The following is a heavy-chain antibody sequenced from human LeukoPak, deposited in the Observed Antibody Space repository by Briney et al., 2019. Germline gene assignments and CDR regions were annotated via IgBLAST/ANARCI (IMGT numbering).Heavy chain of an antibody. CDR1: GFIFSSYE. D-gene: IGHD3-16*01. J-gene: IGHJ4*02. CDR3: ARVGIYEDY. CDR2: ISSSGSAI. Sequence: QPGGSLRLSCAASGFIFSSYEMNWVRQAPGEGLEWVSYISSSGSAIYYADSVKGRFTITRDNAKKSLYLQMNSLRAEDTAVYYCARVGIYEDYWGQGTLVTVSS. V-gene: IGHV3-48*03.